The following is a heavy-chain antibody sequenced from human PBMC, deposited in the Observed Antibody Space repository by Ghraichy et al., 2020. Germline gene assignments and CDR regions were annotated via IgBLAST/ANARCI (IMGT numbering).Heavy chain of an antibody. Sequence: SETLSLTCAVNGTSFSAYYWTWIRQPPGKGMEWIGEINHGGHTNYNPSLKSRVTISVEKSKNQFSLKLSSVTAADTAVYYCARVIVGPTNYFDHWGEGALFTVSP. CDR1: GTSFSAYY. D-gene: IGHD1-26*01. J-gene: IGHJ4*02. V-gene: IGHV4-34*01. CDR3: ARVIVGPTNYFDH. CDR2: INHGGHT.